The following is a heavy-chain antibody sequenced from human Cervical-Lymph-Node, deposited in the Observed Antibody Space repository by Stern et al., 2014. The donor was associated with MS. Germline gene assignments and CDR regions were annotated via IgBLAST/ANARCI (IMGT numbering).Heavy chain of an antibody. CDR3: ARGGFYAPFDS. J-gene: IGHJ4*02. D-gene: IGHD2/OR15-2a*01. CDR2: MGDSDRTI. V-gene: IGHV3-11*01. CDR1: GFTFSDNF. Sequence: VQLVESGGGLVKPGGSLRLSCAASGFTFSDNFMRWIRLSPGKGLEWLSYMGDSDRTISYADSVKGRFTISRDNAKNSLYLQMNSLRAEDSAVYYCARGGFYAPFDSWGQGTLVTVSS.